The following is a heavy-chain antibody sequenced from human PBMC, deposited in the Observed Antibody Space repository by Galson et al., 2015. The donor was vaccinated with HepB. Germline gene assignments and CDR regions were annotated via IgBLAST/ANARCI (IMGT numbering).Heavy chain of an antibody. CDR2: ISGSGGNT. V-gene: IGHV3-23*01. CDR3: AKASYYDILTGYPWYFSF. J-gene: IGHJ4*02. Sequence: SLRLSCAASGFTFSSYAMSWVRQAPGKGLEWVSDISGSGGNTYYADSVKGRFTISRDNSKNTLYLQMNSLRAEDTAVYYCAKASYYDILTGYPWYFSFWGQGTLVTVSS. D-gene: IGHD3-9*01. CDR1: GFTFSSYA.